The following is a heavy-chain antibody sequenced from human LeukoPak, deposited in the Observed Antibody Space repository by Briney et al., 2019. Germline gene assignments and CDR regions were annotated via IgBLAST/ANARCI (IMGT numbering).Heavy chain of an antibody. J-gene: IGHJ1*01. Sequence: GGSLRLSCAASGFTFSKYDMHWVRQAPGKGLEWVAVISYDGGEQHYGDSVKGRFSISRDDSKSTIYLQMNSLTVEDTALYYCAKPRTFYDILTVSFQQWGQGTWVSVSS. V-gene: IGHV3-30*18. CDR2: ISYDGGEQ. CDR1: GFTFSKYD. D-gene: IGHD3-9*01. CDR3: AKPRTFYDILTVSFQQ.